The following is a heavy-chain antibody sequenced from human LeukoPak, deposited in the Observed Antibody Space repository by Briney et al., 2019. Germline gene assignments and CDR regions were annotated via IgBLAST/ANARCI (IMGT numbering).Heavy chain of an antibody. Sequence: PGGSLRLSCEASGFTFTTYSMTWVRQAPGKGLEWVSSIFPSGGEIHYADSVRGRFTISRDNSKSTLSLQMNSLRAEDTAIYYCATYRQVLLPFESWGQGTLVTVSS. CDR3: ATYRQVLLPFES. D-gene: IGHD2-8*02. CDR2: IFPSGGEI. J-gene: IGHJ4*02. V-gene: IGHV3-23*01. CDR1: GFTFTTYS.